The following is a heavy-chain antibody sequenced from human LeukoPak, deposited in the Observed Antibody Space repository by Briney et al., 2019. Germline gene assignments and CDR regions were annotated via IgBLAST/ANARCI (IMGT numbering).Heavy chain of an antibody. CDR3: ARDLGYGGY. CDR1: XS. V-gene: IGHV3-21*01. CDR2: ISSSSSYI. J-gene: IGHJ4*02. D-gene: IGHD3-10*01. Sequence: XSXXWVRQAPGKGLEWVSSISSSSSYIYYADSVKGRFTISRDNAKNSLYLQMNSLRAEDTAVYYCARDLGYGGYWGQGTLVTVSS.